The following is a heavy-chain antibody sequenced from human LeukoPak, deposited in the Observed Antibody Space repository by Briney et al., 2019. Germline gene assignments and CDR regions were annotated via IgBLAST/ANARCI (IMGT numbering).Heavy chain of an antibody. CDR3: ARDHSYDFWSDHLFDY. V-gene: IGHV3-7*01. CDR1: GFTFSSYW. J-gene: IGHJ4*02. D-gene: IGHD3-3*01. Sequence: GGSLRLSCAASGFTFSSYWMSWVRQAPGKGLEWVANIKQDGSEKYYVDSVKGRFTISRDNAKNSLYLQMNSLRAEDTAVYYCARDHSYDFWSDHLFDYWGQGTLVTVSS. CDR2: IKQDGSEK.